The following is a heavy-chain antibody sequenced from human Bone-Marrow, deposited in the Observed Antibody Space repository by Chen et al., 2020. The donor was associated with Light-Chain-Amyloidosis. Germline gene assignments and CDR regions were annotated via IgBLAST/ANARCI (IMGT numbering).Heavy chain of an antibody. J-gene: IGHJ4*02. Sequence: EVQLEQSGPEVKKPGESLKISCKGSGYTFPNYWIGWVRQMPGKGLEWMGVIYPDDSDARYCPSFVGQVTISADKSITTAYLQWRSLKASDTAMYYCARRRDGYNFDYWGQGTLVTVSS. D-gene: IGHD5-12*01. V-gene: IGHV5-51*01. CDR1: GYTFPNYW. CDR2: IYPDDSDA. CDR3: ARRRDGYNFDY.